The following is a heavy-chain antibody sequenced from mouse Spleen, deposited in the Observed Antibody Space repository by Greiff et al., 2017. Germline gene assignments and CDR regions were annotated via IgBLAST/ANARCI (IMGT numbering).Heavy chain of an antibody. CDR2: ILPGSGST. J-gene: IGHJ1*01. CDR3: ARGAHYGNSEGYFAV. D-gene: IGHD2-1*01. CDR1: GYTFTGYW. V-gene: IGHV1-9*01. Sequence: QVQLKQSGAELMKPGASVKLSCKAPGYTFTGYWIEWVKQRPGHGLEWIGEILPGSGSTNYNENFKGKATFTADTSSNTAYMQLSSLTTEDSAIYYCARGAHYGNSEGYFAVWGAGTTVTVSS.